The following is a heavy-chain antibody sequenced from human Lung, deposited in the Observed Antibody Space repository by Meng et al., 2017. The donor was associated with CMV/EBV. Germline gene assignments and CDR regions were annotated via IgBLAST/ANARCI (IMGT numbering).Heavy chain of an antibody. CDR2: ISYDGSNK. J-gene: IGHJ6*02. Sequence: GGSLRLXCAASGLTFGSYAMHWVRQAPGKGLEWVAVISYDGSNKYYADSVKGRFTISRDNSKNTLYLQMNSLRAEDTAVYYCARDSRGSWYYSHGDYYYGMDVWGQGTTVTVSS. V-gene: IGHV3-30-3*01. CDR3: ARDSRGSWYYSHGDYYYGMDV. CDR1: GLTFGSYA. D-gene: IGHD6-13*01.